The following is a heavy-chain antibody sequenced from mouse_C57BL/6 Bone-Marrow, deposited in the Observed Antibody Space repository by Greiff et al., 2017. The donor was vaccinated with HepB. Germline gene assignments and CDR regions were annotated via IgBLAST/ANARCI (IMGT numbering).Heavy chain of an antibody. CDR3: ARQDYSNPWFAY. Sequence: ASGIDFSRYWMSWVRRAPGKGLEWIGEINPDSSTINYAPSLKDKFIISRDNAKNTLYLQMSKVRSEDTALYYCARQDYSNPWFAYWGQGTLVTVSA. D-gene: IGHD2-5*01. CDR2: INPDSSTI. CDR1: GIDFSRYW. V-gene: IGHV4-1*01. J-gene: IGHJ3*01.